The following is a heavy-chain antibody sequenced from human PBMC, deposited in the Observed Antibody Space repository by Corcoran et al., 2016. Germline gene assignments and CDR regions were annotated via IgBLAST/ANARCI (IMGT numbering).Heavy chain of an antibody. V-gene: IGHV3-53*01. Sequence: EVQLVESGGGLIQPGGSLRLSCAASGFTVSSNYMSWVSQAQGKGLEWVSVIYSVGSTYYADAVKGRFTISRDNSKNTMYLQMNSLRAEDTAVYYCARAKWMTGMDVWGQGTTVTVSS. J-gene: IGHJ6*02. CDR2: IYSVGST. CDR3: ARAKWMTGMDV. D-gene: IGHD5-12*01. CDR1: GFTVSSNY.